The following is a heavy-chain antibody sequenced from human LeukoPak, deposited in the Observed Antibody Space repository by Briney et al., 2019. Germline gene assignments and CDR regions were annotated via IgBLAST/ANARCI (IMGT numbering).Heavy chain of an antibody. CDR1: GFTFGDHA. D-gene: IGHD5-18*01. J-gene: IGHJ6*02. CDR2: IRSKTYGGTT. CDR3: TRGPAQQWLYYGMDV. V-gene: IGHV3-49*04. Sequence: GRSLRLSCTASGFTFGDHAMSWVRQAPGKGLEWVGFIRSKTYGGTTEYAASVKGRFTISRDDSKSIAYLQMNSLKTEDTAVYYCTRGPAQQWLYYGMDVWGQGTTVTVSS.